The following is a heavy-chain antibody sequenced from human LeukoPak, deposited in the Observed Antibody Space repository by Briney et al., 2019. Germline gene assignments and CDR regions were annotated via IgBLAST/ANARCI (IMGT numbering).Heavy chain of an antibody. CDR1: GGSISTYY. CDR2: IYHSGST. CDR3: ARGGGYASPIGY. V-gene: IGHV4-59*01. J-gene: IGHJ4*02. Sequence: SETLSLTCTLSGGSISTYYWSWIRQPPGKGLEWIGYIYHSGSTNYNPSLKSRVTISVDTSKNQFSLKLSSVTAADSAVYYCARGGGYASPIGYWGQGALVTVSS. D-gene: IGHD5-12*01.